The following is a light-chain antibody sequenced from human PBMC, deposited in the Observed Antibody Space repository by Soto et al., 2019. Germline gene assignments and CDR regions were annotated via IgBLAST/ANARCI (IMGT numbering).Light chain of an antibody. CDR1: SSNIGSKT. CDR2: NDD. J-gene: IGLJ2*01. V-gene: IGLV1-44*01. CDR3: ATWDDNLNGL. Sequence: QSVLTQPPSASGTPGQRVTISCSGSSSNIGSKTVNWYQQLPGMAPKLLIYNDDQRPSEVPDRFSGSKSGTSASLAISGLQSEDEADYYCATWDDNLNGLFGGGTKLTVL.